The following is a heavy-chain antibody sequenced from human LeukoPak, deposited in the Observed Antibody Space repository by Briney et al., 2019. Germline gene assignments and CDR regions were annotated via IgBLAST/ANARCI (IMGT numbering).Heavy chain of an antibody. J-gene: IGHJ5*02. CDR2: IDPSSGGT. CDR1: GYTFTAYY. CDR3: ARERYNTGFDP. V-gene: IGHV1-2*06. Sequence: ASVKVSCKASGYTFTAYYMHWVRQAPGQGLEWMGRIDPSSGGTNCAQKFQGRVTMTRDTSISTAYTELSRLRSDDTAVYYCARERYNTGFDPWGQGALVTVSS. D-gene: IGHD1-14*01.